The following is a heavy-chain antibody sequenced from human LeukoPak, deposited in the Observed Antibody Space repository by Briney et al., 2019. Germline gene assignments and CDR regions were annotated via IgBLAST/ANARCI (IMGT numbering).Heavy chain of an antibody. CDR2: ISGRSTYI. D-gene: IGHD1-26*01. J-gene: IGHJ5*02. CDR3: ARVLDQYSGSYDWFDP. CDR1: GFTFSSYS. V-gene: IGHV3-21*01. Sequence: PGGSLRLSRAASGFTFSSYSMNWVRQAPGKGLEWVSSISGRSTYIYYADSVKGRFTISRENAKNSLYLQMNSLRAEDTAVYYCARVLDQYSGSYDWFDPWGQGTLVTVSP.